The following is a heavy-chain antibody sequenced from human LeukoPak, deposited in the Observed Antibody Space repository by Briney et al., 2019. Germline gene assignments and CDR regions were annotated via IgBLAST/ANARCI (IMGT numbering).Heavy chain of an antibody. V-gene: IGHV3-7*01. D-gene: IGHD3-10*01. CDR3: ARDPVLWFGELLPQYYYGMDV. Sequence: QPGGSLRLSCAASGLTFSSYWMSWVRQAPGKGLEWVANIKQDGSEKYYVDSVKGRFTISRDNAKNSLYLQMNSLRAEDTAVYYCARDPVLWFGELLPQYYYGMDVWGQGTTVTVSS. J-gene: IGHJ6*02. CDR2: IKQDGSEK. CDR1: GLTFSSYW.